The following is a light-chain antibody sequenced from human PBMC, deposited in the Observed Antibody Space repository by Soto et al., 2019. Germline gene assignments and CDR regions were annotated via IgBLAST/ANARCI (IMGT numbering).Light chain of an antibody. Sequence: QAVVTQEPSLTVSPGGTVTLTCASSTGAVTSSYNPNWFQQKPGQAPRALIYTTINRHSWTPARFSGSLLGGKAALTLSGVQPEDEAEYCCLLYDGGAQVFGGGTKLTVL. CDR2: TTI. J-gene: IGLJ3*02. CDR3: LLYDGGAQV. CDR1: TGAVTSSYN. V-gene: IGLV7-43*01.